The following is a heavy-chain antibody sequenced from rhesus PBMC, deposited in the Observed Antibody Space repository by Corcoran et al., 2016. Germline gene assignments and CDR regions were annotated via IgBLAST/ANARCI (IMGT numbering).Heavy chain of an antibody. Sequence: EVQLVESGGGLVQPGGSLRLSCGASGFTFSSYWMYWVRQAQGKGLEGVSRIRSDGSSTSYADSVKGRFTISRENAKNSLYLQMNSLRVEDTAVYYGAAAIAAAGTGIDYWGQGVLVTVSS. V-gene: IGHV3-119*01. CDR2: IRSDGSST. J-gene: IGHJ4*01. CDR3: AAAIAAAGTGIDY. CDR1: GFTFSSYW. D-gene: IGHD6-25*01.